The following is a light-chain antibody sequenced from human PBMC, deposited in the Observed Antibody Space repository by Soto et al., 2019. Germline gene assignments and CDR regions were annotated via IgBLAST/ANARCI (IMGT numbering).Light chain of an antibody. CDR3: MQAMQSPT. J-gene: IGKJ3*01. V-gene: IGKV2-24*01. CDR2: EVS. CDR1: QSLVHSNGHTY. Sequence: DIVMTQTPLSSPVTLGQPASISCRSSQSLVHSNGHTYLSWLHQRPGQPPRLLIYEVSNRFSGVPDRFSGSGAGTDFTLTISRVEAEDVGVYYCMQAMQSPTFGPGTKVDIK.